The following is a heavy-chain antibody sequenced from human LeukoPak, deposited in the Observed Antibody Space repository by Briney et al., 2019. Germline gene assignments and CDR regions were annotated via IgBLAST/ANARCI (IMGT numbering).Heavy chain of an antibody. CDR1: GSTFSSYS. D-gene: IGHD2-2*02. CDR3: ASPLGGINDIVVVPAAISFHY. V-gene: IGHV3-21*01. CDR2: ISSSSSYI. Sequence: GGSLRLSCAASGSTFSSYSMNWVRQAPGKGLEWVSSISSSSSYIYYADSVKGRFTISRDNAKNSLYLQMNSLRAEDTAVYYCASPLGGINDIVVVPAAISFHYWGQGTLVTVSS. J-gene: IGHJ4*02.